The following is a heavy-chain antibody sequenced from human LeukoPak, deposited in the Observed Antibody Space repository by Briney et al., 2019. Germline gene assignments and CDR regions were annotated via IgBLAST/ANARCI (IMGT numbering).Heavy chain of an antibody. CDR3: ARGQGGDFDY. CDR1: GGSFSGYY. CDR2: INHSGST. Sequence: SETLSLTCAVYGGSFSGYYWSWIRQPPGKGLEWIREINHSGSTNYNPSLKSRVTISVDTSKNQFSLKLSSVTAADTAVYYCARGQGGDFDYWGQGTLVTVSS. V-gene: IGHV4-34*01. D-gene: IGHD4-17*01. J-gene: IGHJ4*02.